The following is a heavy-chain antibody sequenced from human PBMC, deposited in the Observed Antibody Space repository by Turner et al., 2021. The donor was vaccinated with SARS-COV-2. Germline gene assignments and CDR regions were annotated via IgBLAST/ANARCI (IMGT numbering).Heavy chain of an antibody. CDR1: GGSISSSSYY. D-gene: IGHD3-22*01. V-gene: IGHV4-39*01. CDR3: ARLDYDSSGYYSSGFDY. Sequence: QLQLQESGPGLVKPSETLSLTCTVPGGSISSSSYYWGWIRQPPGKGLEWIGSIYYSGSTYYNPSLKSRVTISVDTSKNQFYLKLSSVTAADTAVYYCARLDYDSSGYYSSGFDYWGQGTLVTVSS. CDR2: IYYSGST. J-gene: IGHJ4*02.